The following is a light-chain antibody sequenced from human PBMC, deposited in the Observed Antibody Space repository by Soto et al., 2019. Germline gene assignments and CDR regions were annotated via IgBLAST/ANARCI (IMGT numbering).Light chain of an antibody. V-gene: IGKV1-12*01. CDR3: QQGGSLPIT. J-gene: IGKJ5*01. Sequence: DIQMTQSPSSVSASVGDRVTITCRASQSISNWLAWYQQKPGTVPKLLIYAASSSQSGVPSRFSGSRAGTEFTLTITSLQPEDFGTYYCQQGGSLPITFGQGTRLEIK. CDR1: QSISNW. CDR2: AAS.